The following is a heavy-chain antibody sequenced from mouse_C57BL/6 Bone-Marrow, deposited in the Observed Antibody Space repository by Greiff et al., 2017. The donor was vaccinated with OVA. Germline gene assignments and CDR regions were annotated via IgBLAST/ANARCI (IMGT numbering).Heavy chain of an antibody. D-gene: IGHD6-1*01. Sequence: EVQLMESGGGLVKPGGSLKLSCAASGFTFSSYAMSWVRQTPEQRLEWVATISDGGSYTYYPDNAKNNLYLQMSHLKSEDTAMYYCARDPLAYWGQGTLVTVSA. CDR3: ARDPLAY. CDR1: GFTFSSYA. CDR2: ISDGGSYT. V-gene: IGHV5-4*01. J-gene: IGHJ3*01.